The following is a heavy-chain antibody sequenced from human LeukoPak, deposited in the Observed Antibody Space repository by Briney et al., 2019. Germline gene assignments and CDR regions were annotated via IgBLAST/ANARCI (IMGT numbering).Heavy chain of an antibody. V-gene: IGHV1-69*13. CDR3: ATHGYSYGYDFDY. Sequence: GASVKVSCKASGGTFSSYAISWVRQAPGQGLEWMGGIIPIFGTANYAQKFQGRVTITADESTSTAYMELSSPRSEDTAVYYCATHGYSYGYDFDYWGQGTLVTVSS. CDR2: IIPIFGTA. CDR1: GGTFSSYA. J-gene: IGHJ4*02. D-gene: IGHD5-18*01.